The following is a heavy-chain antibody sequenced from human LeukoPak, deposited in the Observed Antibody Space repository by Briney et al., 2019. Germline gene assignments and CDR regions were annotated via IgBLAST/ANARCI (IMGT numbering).Heavy chain of an antibody. Sequence: GSLKISCKGSGYIFTSYWIGWVRQLPGKGLEWMGIIYPGDSNARYSPSFQGQVTISADKSISTAYLQWSSLKASDTAMYYCASYGLLWNYDAFDIWGQGTMVTVSS. D-gene: IGHD2-2*01. J-gene: IGHJ3*02. CDR3: ASYGLLWNYDAFDI. CDR2: IYPGDSNA. CDR1: GYIFTSYW. V-gene: IGHV5-51*01.